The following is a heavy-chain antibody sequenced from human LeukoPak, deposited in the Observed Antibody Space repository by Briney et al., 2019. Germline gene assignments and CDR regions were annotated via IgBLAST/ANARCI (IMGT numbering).Heavy chain of an antibody. CDR2: IYYTGST. CDR1: GGSISSYY. V-gene: IGHV4-59*08. CDR3: AGHGMEVAYNPFEI. J-gene: IGHJ3*02. D-gene: IGHD1-1*01. Sequence: SETLSLTCTVSGGSISSYYWSWVRQPPGKGLEWIGYIYYTGSTNDNPSLKGRVTMSVDTSTNQFSLKVDFWTHAGTAVYYRAGHGMEVAYNPFEIWGQRTIVTV.